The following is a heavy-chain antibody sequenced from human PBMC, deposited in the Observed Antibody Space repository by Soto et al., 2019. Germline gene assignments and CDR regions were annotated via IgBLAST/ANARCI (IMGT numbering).Heavy chain of an antibody. CDR2: ISAYNGNT. V-gene: IGHV1-18*04. Sequence: QVQLVQSGAEVKKPGASVKVSCKASGYTFTSYGISWVRQAPGQGLERMGWISAYNGNTNYAQKLQGRDTMTTDTSTSTAYMELRSLRSDDTAVYYCARVVGIGYCSGGSCSFFDCWGQGTLVTVSS. CDR3: ARVVGIGYCSGGSCSFFDC. CDR1: GYTFTSYG. D-gene: IGHD2-15*01. J-gene: IGHJ4*02.